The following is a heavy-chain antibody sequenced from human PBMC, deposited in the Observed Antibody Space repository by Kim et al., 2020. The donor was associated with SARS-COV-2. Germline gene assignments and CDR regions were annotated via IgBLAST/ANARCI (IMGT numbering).Heavy chain of an antibody. D-gene: IGHD3-3*01. J-gene: IGHJ4*02. CDR1: GYTFTSYA. CDR3: ARALSRFLEWLLSPPLYFDY. V-gene: IGHV7-4-1*02. CDR2: INTNTGNP. Sequence: ASVKVSCKASGYTFTSYAMNWVRQAPGQGLEWMGWINTNTGNPTYAQGFTGRFVFSLDTSVSTAYLQISSLKAEDTAVYYCARALSRFLEWLLSPPLYFDYSGQGTLVTVSS.